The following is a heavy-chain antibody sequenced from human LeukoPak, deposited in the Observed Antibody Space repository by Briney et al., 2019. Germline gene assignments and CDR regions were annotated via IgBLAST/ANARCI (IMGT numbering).Heavy chain of an antibody. CDR3: XRXNMXRGVIIDYYFDY. D-gene: IGHD3-10*01. Sequence: SETLSLTCTVSGGSISSYYWSWIRQPAGKGLEWIGRIYTSGSTNYNPSLKSRVTMSVDTSKNQFSLKLSSVPAADTAVYYCXRXNMXRGVIIDYYFDYWGQGTLVTVSS. V-gene: IGHV4-4*07. J-gene: IGHJ4*02. CDR1: GGSISSYY. CDR2: IYTSGST.